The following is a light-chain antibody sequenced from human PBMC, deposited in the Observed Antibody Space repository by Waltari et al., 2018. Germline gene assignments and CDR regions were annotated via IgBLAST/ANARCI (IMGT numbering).Light chain of an antibody. CDR3: ASWDDTLNGPV. CDR1: SSTVGGNP. CDR2: NNN. J-gene: IGLJ3*02. Sequence: QSVLTQPPSASGAPGQRVTISCSASSSTVGGNPVSWYQQLPGTAPKLLIRNNNRRPSWVPKRFSGSKSGTSASLAISGLQSEDEVYYYCASWDDTLNGPVFGGGTKLTVL. V-gene: IGLV1-44*01.